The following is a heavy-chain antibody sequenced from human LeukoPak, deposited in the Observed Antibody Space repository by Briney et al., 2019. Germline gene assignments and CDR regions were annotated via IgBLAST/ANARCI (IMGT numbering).Heavy chain of an antibody. CDR2: FDPGDDEI. V-gene: IGHV1-24*01. D-gene: IGHD3-9*01. CDR3: ATGTYYDILPH. Sequence: GASVKVSCKLSGYTLTELSTHWVRQAPEKGREWLGGFDPGDDEIIYAQRFQGRVAMTEDTSTDTAYMGLSSLRSEDTAVYYCATGTYYDILPHWGQGTLVTVSS. J-gene: IGHJ4*02. CDR1: GYTLTELS.